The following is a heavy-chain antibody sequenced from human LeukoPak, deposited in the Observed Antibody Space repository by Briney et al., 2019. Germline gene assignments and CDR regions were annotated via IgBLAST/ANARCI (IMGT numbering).Heavy chain of an antibody. D-gene: IGHD1-1*01. CDR2: IWYDGSNK. V-gene: IGHV3-33*06. CDR1: GFTVSSYG. J-gene: IGHJ1*01. Sequence: GGSLRLSCAASGFTVSSYGMHWVRQAPGKGLEWVAVIWYDGSNKYYADSVKGRFTISRDNSKNTLYLQMNSLRAEDTAVYYCAKDRHGNAATYFQYWGQGTLVTVSS. CDR3: AKDRHGNAATYFQY.